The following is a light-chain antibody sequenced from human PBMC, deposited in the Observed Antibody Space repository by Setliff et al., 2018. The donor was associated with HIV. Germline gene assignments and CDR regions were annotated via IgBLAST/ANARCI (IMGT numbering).Light chain of an antibody. V-gene: IGLV1-51*01. Sequence: QSVLTQPPSVSAAPGQKVTISCSASSSNIGNNYVSWYQQLPGAAPKLLIYDNNKRPSGIPDRFSGSKSGTSATLGITGLQTGDEADYYCGTWDSSLSAGVFGGGTK. CDR1: SSNIGNNY. J-gene: IGLJ2*01. CDR2: DNN. CDR3: GTWDSSLSAGV.